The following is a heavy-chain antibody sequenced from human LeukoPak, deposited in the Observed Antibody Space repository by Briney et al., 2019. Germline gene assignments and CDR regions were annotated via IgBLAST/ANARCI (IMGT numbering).Heavy chain of an antibody. CDR1: GFTFSTYG. Sequence: PGGSLRLSCSASGFTFSTYGMNWVRQAPGKGLEWVAVIWYDGSHTNYADAVKGRFTISRDNCKHTLYMQMNSPTAEDTAVYYCARDRGYSSRWNFGKDYYMDVWGKGTTVTVSS. D-gene: IGHD6-13*01. V-gene: IGHV3-33*01. CDR3: ARDRGYSSRWNFGKDYYMDV. CDR2: IWYDGSHT. J-gene: IGHJ6*03.